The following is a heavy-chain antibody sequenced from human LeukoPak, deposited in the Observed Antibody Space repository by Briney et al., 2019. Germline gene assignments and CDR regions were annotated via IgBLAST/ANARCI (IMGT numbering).Heavy chain of an antibody. CDR3: ARVGCSSTSCYYYYYYGMDV. CDR1: GGSFSGYY. V-gene: IGHV4-34*01. J-gene: IGHJ6*02. CDR2: INHSGST. Sequence: SETLSLTCAVYGGSFSGYYWSWIRQPPGKGLEWIGEINHSGSTNYNPSLKSRVTISVDTSKNQFSLKLGSVTAADTAVYYCARVGCSSTSCYYYYYYGMDVWGQGTTVTVSS. D-gene: IGHD2-2*01.